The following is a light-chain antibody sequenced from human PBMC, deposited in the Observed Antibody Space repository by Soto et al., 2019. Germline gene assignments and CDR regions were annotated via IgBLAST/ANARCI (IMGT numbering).Light chain of an antibody. CDR3: CSFERSITLV. Sequence: QSALTQPASVSGSPGQSITISCTGSSSDVGSYNLVSWYQQLPGEAPKLMIYEGSKRPSGVSNRFSGSKSGNTASLTISGLRAEDEADYYCCSFERSITLVFGGGTQLTVL. J-gene: IGLJ7*01. CDR2: EGS. CDR1: SSDVGSYNL. V-gene: IGLV2-23*01.